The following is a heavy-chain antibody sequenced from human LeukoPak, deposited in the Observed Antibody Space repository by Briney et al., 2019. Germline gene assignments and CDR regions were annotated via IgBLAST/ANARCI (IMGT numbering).Heavy chain of an antibody. CDR3: AKAGRTTVTIKINYYYYMDV. D-gene: IGHD4-17*01. Sequence: GGSLRLSCAASGFTFSSYWMSWVRQAPGKGLEWVANIKKDGSEKYYVDSVKGRFTISRDNAKTSLYLQMNSLRAEDTAVYYCAKAGRTTVTIKINYYYYMDVWGKGTTVTVSS. V-gene: IGHV3-7*03. CDR1: GFTFSSYW. CDR2: IKKDGSEK. J-gene: IGHJ6*03.